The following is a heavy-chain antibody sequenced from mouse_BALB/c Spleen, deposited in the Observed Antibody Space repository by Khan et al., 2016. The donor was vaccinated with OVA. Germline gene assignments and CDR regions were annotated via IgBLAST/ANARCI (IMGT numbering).Heavy chain of an antibody. CDR3: TRRGNYYFAY. V-gene: IGHV5-9-3*01. CDR2: INSGGSHT. D-gene: IGHD1-1*01. Sequence: EVKLMESGGGLVKPGGSLKLSCAASGFTFSDYAFSWVRQTPEKRLEWVATINSGGSHTYYPDSVKGRFTISRDSVKNTLYLQMSSLRSEDTAMYYCTRRGNYYFAYWGQGTLVPVSA. J-gene: IGHJ3*01. CDR1: GFTFSDYA.